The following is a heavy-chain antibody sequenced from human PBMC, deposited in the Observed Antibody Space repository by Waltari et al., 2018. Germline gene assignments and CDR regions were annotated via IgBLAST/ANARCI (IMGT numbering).Heavy chain of an antibody. D-gene: IGHD3-10*01. CDR2: INGRGSST. V-gene: IGHV3-23*01. J-gene: IGHJ1*01. CDR3: AKGLYYYTTSGEWKAEYLQH. Sequence: EVQLSESGGGLVQPGGSRRLSCAASGFTFTSYALNWVRRTPGKGLELVSAINGRGSSTYYADSVKGRFTISRDNSKNTVYLQMNSLRAEDTALYYCAKGLYYYTTSGEWKAEYLQHWGQGTLVTVSS. CDR1: GFTFTSYA.